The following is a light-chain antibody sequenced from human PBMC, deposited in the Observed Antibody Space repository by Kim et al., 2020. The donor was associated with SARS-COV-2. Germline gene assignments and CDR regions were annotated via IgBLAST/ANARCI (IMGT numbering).Light chain of an antibody. CDR2: EFS. Sequence: QSITISCTGTSSDVGGYNYVSWYQHHPGKAPKLMIYEFSNRPSGVSNRFSGSKSGNTASRTISGLQAEDEADYYCSSYTSSSTLEVFGGGTQLTVL. J-gene: IGLJ2*01. V-gene: IGLV2-14*01. CDR3: SSYTSSSTLEV. CDR1: SSDVGGYNY.